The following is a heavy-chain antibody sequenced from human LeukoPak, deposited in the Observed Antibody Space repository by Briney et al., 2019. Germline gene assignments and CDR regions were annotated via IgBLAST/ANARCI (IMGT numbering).Heavy chain of an antibody. J-gene: IGHJ3*02. V-gene: IGHV4-59*01. CDR1: AGSISRIY. Sequence: PSETPSPTWLLDAGSISRIYWSWVRQPPGKGLLWVGYIYYSGTTNYNPSLKSRLTISVDTSNNQFSLKLSSVTAADTAVYYCARQYCTSTTCRTFDIWGQGTMVTVSS. CDR3: ARQYCTSTTCRTFDI. CDR2: IYYSGTT. D-gene: IGHD2-2*01.